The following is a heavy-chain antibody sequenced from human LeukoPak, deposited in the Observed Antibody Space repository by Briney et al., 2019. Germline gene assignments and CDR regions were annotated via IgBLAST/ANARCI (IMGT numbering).Heavy chain of an antibody. CDR2: NSGSGGST. Sequence: GGSLRLSCAASGFTFNTYAMSWVRQAPGKGLEWVSSNSGSGGSTYYAHSVEGRFTISRDNSKNTLYLQMNSLRAEDTAVYYCAKRGLGDREAFDIWGQGTMVTVSS. CDR1: GFTFNTYA. D-gene: IGHD2-21*02. CDR3: AKRGLGDREAFDI. J-gene: IGHJ3*02. V-gene: IGHV3-23*01.